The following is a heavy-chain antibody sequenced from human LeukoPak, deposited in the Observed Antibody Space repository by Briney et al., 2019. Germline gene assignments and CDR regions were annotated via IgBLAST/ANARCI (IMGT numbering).Heavy chain of an antibody. CDR1: GGSISSYY. J-gene: IGHJ4*02. CDR2: IYYSGST. Sequence: SETLSLTCTVSGGSISSYYWSWIRQPPGKGLEWIGYIYYSGSTNYNPSLKSRVTISVDTSKNQFSLKLSSVTAADTAVYYCARHGGREYSYGLKSWGQGTLVTVSS. V-gene: IGHV4-59*08. CDR3: ARHGGREYSYGLKS. D-gene: IGHD5-18*01.